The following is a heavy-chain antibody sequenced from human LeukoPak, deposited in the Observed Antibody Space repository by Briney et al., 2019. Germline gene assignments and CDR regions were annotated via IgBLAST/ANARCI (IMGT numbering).Heavy chain of an antibody. D-gene: IGHD3-22*01. V-gene: IGHV3-23*01. J-gene: IGHJ3*02. CDR1: GFTFSSYA. CDR3: AGGFVVITSRDAFDI. Sequence: GGSLRLSCAASGFTFSSYAMSWVRQAPGKGLEWVSAISGSGGSTYYADSVKGRFTISRDNSKNTLYLQMNSLRAEDTALYYCAGGFVVITSRDAFDIWGQGTMVTVSS. CDR2: ISGSGGST.